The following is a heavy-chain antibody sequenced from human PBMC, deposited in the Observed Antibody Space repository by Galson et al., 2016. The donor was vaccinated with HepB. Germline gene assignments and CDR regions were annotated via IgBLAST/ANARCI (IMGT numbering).Heavy chain of an antibody. D-gene: IGHD1-20*01. CDR1: GFTFDNYP. V-gene: IGHV3-43*01. Sequence: SLRLSCAASGFTFDNYPMHWVRRLPGKGLEWVSLISWDGAHTYYSDSVKGRFTISRDNSKNSLYLQMNSLRGEDTAVYYCVRDARYNWRDGYYYYGMDVWGQGTTVSVS. J-gene: IGHJ6*02. CDR2: ISWDGAHT. CDR3: VRDARYNWRDGYYYYGMDV.